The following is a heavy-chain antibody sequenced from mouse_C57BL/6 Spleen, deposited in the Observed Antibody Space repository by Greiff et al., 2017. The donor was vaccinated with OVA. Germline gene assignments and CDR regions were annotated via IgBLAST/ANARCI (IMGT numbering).Heavy chain of an antibody. CDR2: IRNKANNHAT. J-gene: IGHJ2*01. V-gene: IGHV6-6*01. Sequence: EVKLVESGGGLVQPGGSMKLSCAASGFTFSDAWMDWVRQSPEKGLEWVAEIRNKANNHATYYAESVKGRFTISRDDSKSSVYLQMNSLRAEDTGIYYCTRGTTVVATGFDYWGQGTTLTVSS. CDR1: GFTFSDAW. CDR3: TRGTTVVATGFDY. D-gene: IGHD1-1*01.